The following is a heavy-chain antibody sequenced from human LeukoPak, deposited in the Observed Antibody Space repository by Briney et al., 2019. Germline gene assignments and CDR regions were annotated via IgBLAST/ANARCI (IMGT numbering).Heavy chain of an antibody. V-gene: IGHV2-70*11. CDR1: GFSLSTSGMC. CDR2: IDWDDDK. Sequence: SGPALVKPTQTLTLTCTFSGFSLSTSGMCVSWIRQPPGKALEWLARIDWDDDKYYSTSLKTRLTISKDTSKNQVVLTMTNMDPVDTATYYCARIWNNLDGGNSGSGFDYWGQGTLVTVSS. J-gene: IGHJ4*02. CDR3: ARIWNNLDGGNSGSGFDY. D-gene: IGHD4-23*01.